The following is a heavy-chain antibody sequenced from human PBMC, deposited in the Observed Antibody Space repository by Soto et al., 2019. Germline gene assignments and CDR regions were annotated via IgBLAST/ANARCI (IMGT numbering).Heavy chain of an antibody. J-gene: IGHJ6*02. V-gene: IGHV4-59*01. CDR3: ARVSIGSSSFGWYYYYGMDV. D-gene: IGHD6-6*01. Sequence: SETLSLTCTVSGGSISSYYWSWIRQPPGKGLEWIGYIYYSGSTNYNPSLKSRVTISVDTSKNQFSLELSSVTAADTAVYYCARVSIGSSSFGWYYYYGMDVWGQGTTVTVSS. CDR1: GGSISSYY. CDR2: IYYSGST.